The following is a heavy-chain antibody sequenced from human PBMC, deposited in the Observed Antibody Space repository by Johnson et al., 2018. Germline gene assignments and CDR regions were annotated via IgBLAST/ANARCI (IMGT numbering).Heavy chain of an antibody. Sequence: QVQLQESGGGVVQPGGSLRLSCAASGFTFRNYGMFWVRQAPGKGLEWVAVIWHDGSHKFYADSARGRFTISRDNSRDTLFLQMNSLRAEDTAVYYCARDRRSSGWITRARNFQHWGQGTLVTVSS. CDR1: GFTFRNYG. CDR3: ARDRRSSGWITRARNFQH. V-gene: IGHV3-33*02. CDR2: IWHDGSHK. D-gene: IGHD6-19*01. J-gene: IGHJ1*01.